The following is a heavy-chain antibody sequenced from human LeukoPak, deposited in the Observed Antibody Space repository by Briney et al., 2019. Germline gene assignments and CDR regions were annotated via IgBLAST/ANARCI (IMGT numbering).Heavy chain of an antibody. D-gene: IGHD4-17*01. CDR1: GFTFSTYA. V-gene: IGHV3-23*01. CDR3: ARDLYGDYGGIDY. Sequence: GGSLRLSCAASGFTFSTYAMSWVRQAPGKGLEWVSVIRGSSISTYYADSVKGRFTISRDNSKNTVYLQMNSLRAEDTAIYYCARDLYGDYGGIDYWGQGTLVTVSS. J-gene: IGHJ4*02. CDR2: IRGSSIST.